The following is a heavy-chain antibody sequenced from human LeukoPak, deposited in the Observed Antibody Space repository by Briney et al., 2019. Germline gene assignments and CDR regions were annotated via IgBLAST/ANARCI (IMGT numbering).Heavy chain of an antibody. CDR2: IYYSGSS. D-gene: IGHD2-8*01. V-gene: IGHV4-59*11. CDR1: GASISSHY. J-gene: IGHJ5*02. Sequence: PSETLSLTCTVSGASISSHYWSWIRQPPGKGLEWIGYIYYSGSSNYNPSLKSRVTISLDTSKNQFSLKLSSVTAADTAVNYCAKGMGGKYCTNGLCYYSWFDPWGQGTLVTVSS. CDR3: AKGMGGKYCTNGLCYYSWFDP.